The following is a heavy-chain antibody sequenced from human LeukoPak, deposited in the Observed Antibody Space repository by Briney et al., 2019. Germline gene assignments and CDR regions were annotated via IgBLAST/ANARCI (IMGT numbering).Heavy chain of an antibody. CDR1: GFTFSNAW. Sequence: PGGSLRLSCAASGFTFSNAWMSWVRQAPGKGLEWVGRIKSKTDGGTTDYAAPVKGRFTISRDDSKNTLYLQMNSLKTEDTAVYYCARAGRSRINGMDVWGQGTTVTASS. J-gene: IGHJ6*02. D-gene: IGHD1-14*01. V-gene: IGHV3-15*01. CDR2: IKSKTDGGTT. CDR3: ARAGRSRINGMDV.